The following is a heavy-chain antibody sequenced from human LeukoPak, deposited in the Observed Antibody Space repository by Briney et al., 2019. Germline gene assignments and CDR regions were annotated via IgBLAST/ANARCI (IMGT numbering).Heavy chain of an antibody. Sequence: GGSLRLSCATSGFTFSNYAMGWVRQAPGKGLEWVSSIGGAGVSAYYADSVKGRFTISRDNSKNTLYLQMNSLRAEDTAMYYCARDSETYDSSASTFEYWGQGTLVTVSS. J-gene: IGHJ4*02. CDR1: GFTFSNYA. CDR2: IGGAGVSA. CDR3: ARDSETYDSSASTFEY. D-gene: IGHD3-22*01. V-gene: IGHV3-23*01.